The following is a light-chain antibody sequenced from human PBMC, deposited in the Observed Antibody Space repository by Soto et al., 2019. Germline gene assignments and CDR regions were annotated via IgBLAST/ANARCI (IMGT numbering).Light chain of an antibody. Sequence: QSVLTQPPSVSAAPGQTVTISCSGSYSNIENNYVSWYQRLPGTAPELLIYDNNKRPSGIPDRFSGSKSGTSATLGITGLQTGDEADYYCGAWDSSLSAFVFGTGTKVTVL. CDR1: YSNIENNY. V-gene: IGLV1-51*01. CDR2: DNN. CDR3: GAWDSSLSAFV. J-gene: IGLJ1*01.